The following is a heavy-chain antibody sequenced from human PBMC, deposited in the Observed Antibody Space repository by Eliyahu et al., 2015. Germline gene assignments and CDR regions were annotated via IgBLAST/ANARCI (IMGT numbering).Heavy chain of an antibody. V-gene: IGHV3-49*05. D-gene: IGHD3-22*01. CDR3: TRERESYYYDRIGHYAFDI. Sequence: EVQLVESGGGLVKPGRSLRLSCXASGFTXGDXAMSWXRQAPGKGLGWVGFIRSKAYGGTTEYAASVKGRFTISRDDSKSIAYLQMNSLKTEDTAVYYCTRERESYYYDRIGHYAFDIWGQGTMVTVSS. CDR1: GFTXGDXA. J-gene: IGHJ3*02. CDR2: IRSKAYGGTT.